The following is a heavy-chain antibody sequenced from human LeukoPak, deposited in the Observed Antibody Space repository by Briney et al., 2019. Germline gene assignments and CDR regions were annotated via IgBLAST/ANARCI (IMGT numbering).Heavy chain of an antibody. Sequence: GGSLRLSCAASGFTFSDYSMNWVRQAPGKGLEWISYIGISSGNTKYADSVKGRFTISADNAKNSLYLQMNSLRVEDTAVYYCARDGQLSAAEGVDDYWGQGTLVTVSS. CDR1: GFTFSDYS. CDR3: ARDGQLSAAEGVDDY. D-gene: IGHD6-13*01. J-gene: IGHJ4*02. CDR2: IGISSGNT. V-gene: IGHV3-48*04.